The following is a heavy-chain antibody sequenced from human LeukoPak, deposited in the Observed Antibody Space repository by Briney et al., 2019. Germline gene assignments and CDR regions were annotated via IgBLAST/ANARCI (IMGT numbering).Heavy chain of an antibody. Sequence: GESLKISCQASGYSFTSYWIGWVRQVPGKGLEWMGNMYPGDSDTRYSPSFQGQVTISADKSISTAYLQWSSLKASDTAMYYCARMYYYDSSGYYYGAFDIWGQGTMVTVSS. CDR3: ARMYYYDSSGYYYGAFDI. CDR1: GYSFTSYW. CDR2: MYPGDSDT. J-gene: IGHJ3*02. V-gene: IGHV5-51*01. D-gene: IGHD3-22*01.